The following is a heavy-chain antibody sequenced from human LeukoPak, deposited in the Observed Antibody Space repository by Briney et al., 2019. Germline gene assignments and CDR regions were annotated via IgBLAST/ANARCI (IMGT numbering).Heavy chain of an antibody. V-gene: IGHV3-48*03. CDR3: AELGITMIGGV. CDR1: GFTFSSYD. D-gene: IGHD3-10*02. J-gene: IGHJ6*04. Sequence: QPGGTLRLSCAASGFTFSSYDMNWVRQAPGKGLEWVSYISSSGSTIYYADPVKGRFTISRDNDKNSLYLQMNSLTADDTAVYYCAELGITMIGGVWGKGNTVTISS. CDR2: ISSSGSTI.